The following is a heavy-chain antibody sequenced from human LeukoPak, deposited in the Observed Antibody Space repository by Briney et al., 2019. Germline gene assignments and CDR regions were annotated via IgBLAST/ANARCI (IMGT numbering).Heavy chain of an antibody. J-gene: IGHJ3*02. V-gene: IGHV3-7*03. CDR2: IKEDGSEK. CDR1: GFAFDKYW. CDR3: ARDVNRGVFDM. Sequence: PGGSLRLSCEGSGFAFDKYWISWVRQAPGKGLEWVANIKEDGSEKEFLDFVKGRFTISRDNSKKSVYLQMNSLRAEDTAVYYCARDVNRGVFDMWGQGTRVTVSS.